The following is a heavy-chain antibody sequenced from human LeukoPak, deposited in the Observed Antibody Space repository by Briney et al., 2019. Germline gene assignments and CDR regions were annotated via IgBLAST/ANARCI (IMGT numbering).Heavy chain of an antibody. CDR1: GGSVSGYY. J-gene: IGHJ4*02. CDR2: INHSGST. Sequence: SQTLSLTCAVYGGSVSGYYWRWIRQPPGKGLEWIGEINHSGSTNYNPSLKSRVTISVDTSKNQFSLKLSSVTAADTAVYCCARGLIAAAVQFDYWGQGTLVTVSS. CDR3: ARGLIAAAVQFDY. V-gene: IGHV4-34*01. D-gene: IGHD6-13*01.